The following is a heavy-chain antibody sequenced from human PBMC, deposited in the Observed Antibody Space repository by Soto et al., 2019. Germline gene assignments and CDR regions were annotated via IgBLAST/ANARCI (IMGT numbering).Heavy chain of an antibody. Sequence: PGGSXRLSCASSGFTFSSYAINWFRQAPGKGLEWVSAISGSGGSTYYADSVNGRFTISRYNSKNTMYLQMNSLRAEDTAVYYCDDQFTVNTGFDYWGPGTLVTV. CDR3: DDQFTVNTGFDY. V-gene: IGHV3-23*01. J-gene: IGHJ4*02. CDR2: ISGSGGST. CDR1: GFTFSSYA. D-gene: IGHD4-17*01.